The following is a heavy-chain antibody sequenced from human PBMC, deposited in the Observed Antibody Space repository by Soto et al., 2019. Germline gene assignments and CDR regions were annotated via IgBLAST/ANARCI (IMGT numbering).Heavy chain of an antibody. J-gene: IGHJ4*02. D-gene: IGHD2-15*01. CDR2: LSSSSNYI. CDR3: ASGTQTTILQRPGVGD. CDR1: GFTFSSYS. Sequence: EVQLVESGGGLVKPGGSLRLSCVASGFTFSSYSMLWVRQAPGEGLEWVSSLSSSSNYIHYADSVKGRVTASKDHAKTSLYLPMSSLRAEDTAVYCCASGTQTTILQRPGVGDWGQGTLVIVSS. V-gene: IGHV3-21*01.